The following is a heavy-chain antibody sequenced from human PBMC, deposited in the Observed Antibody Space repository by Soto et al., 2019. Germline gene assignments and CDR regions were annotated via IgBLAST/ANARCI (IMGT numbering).Heavy chain of an antibody. J-gene: IGHJ4*02. CDR1: GFTFSSYA. V-gene: IGHV3-23*01. CDR2: ISGSGGST. Sequence: PGGSLRLSCAASGFTFSSYAMSWVRQAPGKGLEWVSAISGSGGSTYYADSVKGRFTISRDNSKNTLYLQMNSPRAEDTAVYYCAKDLWAEMATIQGYWGQGTLVTVSS. D-gene: IGHD5-12*01. CDR3: AKDLWAEMATIQGY.